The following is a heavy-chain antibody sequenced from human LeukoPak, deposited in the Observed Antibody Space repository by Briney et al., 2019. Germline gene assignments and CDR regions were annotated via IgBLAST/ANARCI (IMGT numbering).Heavy chain of an antibody. CDR1: GFTFSSNG. CDR2: ITGSGGNT. V-gene: IGHV3-23*01. J-gene: IGHJ4*02. Sequence: GGSLRLSCAASGFTFSSNGMSWVRQAPGKGLEWVSSITGSGGNTYYADSVKGRFTTSRDNSKNTLYLQMNSLRADDTAVYYCTKRSSTVTPKTYYFDYWGQGTLVTVSS. CDR3: TKRSSTVTPKTYYFDY. D-gene: IGHD4-17*01.